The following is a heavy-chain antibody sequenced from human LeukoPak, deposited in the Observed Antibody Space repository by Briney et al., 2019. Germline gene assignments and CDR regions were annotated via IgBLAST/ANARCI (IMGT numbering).Heavy chain of an antibody. V-gene: IGHV3-43*02. CDR1: GFTFDDYA. CDR3: TKDMQRGYSYGYDY. CDR2: VSGDGGRT. Sequence: GGSLRLSCAASGFTFDDYAMHWVRQAPGKSLEWVSLVSGDGGRTYYADSVKSRFTISRDNSKNSLFLQMHSLRTKDTALCYCTKDMQRGYSYGYDYWGQGTLVTVSS. J-gene: IGHJ4*02. D-gene: IGHD5-18*01.